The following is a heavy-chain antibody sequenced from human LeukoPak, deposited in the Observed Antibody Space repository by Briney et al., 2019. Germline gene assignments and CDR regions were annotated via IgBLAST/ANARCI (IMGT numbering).Heavy chain of an antibody. Sequence: SVKVSCKASGGTFSSYAISWVRQAPGQGLEWMGRIIPILGIANYAQKFQGRVTITADKSTSTAYMELSSLRSDDTAVYYCARVEGGGGSLDLWGQGTMVTVSS. J-gene: IGHJ3*01. D-gene: IGHD3-16*01. CDR2: IIPILGIA. V-gene: IGHV1-69*04. CDR3: ARVEGGGGSLDL. CDR1: GGTFSSYA.